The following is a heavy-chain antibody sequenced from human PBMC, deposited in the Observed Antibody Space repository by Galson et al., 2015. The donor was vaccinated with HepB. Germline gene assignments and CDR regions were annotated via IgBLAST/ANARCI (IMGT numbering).Heavy chain of an antibody. V-gene: IGHV3-30-3*01. CDR2: ISYDGSNK. D-gene: IGHD1-26*01. CDR1: GFTFSSYA. CDR3: AREGVGATGDAFDI. Sequence: SLRLSCAASGFTFSSYAMHWVRQAPGKGLEWVAVISYDGSNKYYADSVKGRFTISRDNSKNTLYLQMNSLRAEDTAVYYCAREGVGATGDAFDIWGQGTMVTVSS. J-gene: IGHJ3*02.